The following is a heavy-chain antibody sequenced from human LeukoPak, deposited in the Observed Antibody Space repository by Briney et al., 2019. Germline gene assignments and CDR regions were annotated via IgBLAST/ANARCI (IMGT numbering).Heavy chain of an antibody. CDR2: IYYSGST. CDR3: ARVLAARPHDAFDI. J-gene: IGHJ3*02. CDR1: GGSISSYY. Sequence: PSETLSLTCTVSGGSISSYYWSWIRQPPGKGLEWIGYIYYSGSTNYNPSLKSLVTISVDTSKNQFSLKLSSVTAADTAVYYCARVLAARPHDAFDIWGQGTMVTVSS. V-gene: IGHV4-59*01. D-gene: IGHD6-6*01.